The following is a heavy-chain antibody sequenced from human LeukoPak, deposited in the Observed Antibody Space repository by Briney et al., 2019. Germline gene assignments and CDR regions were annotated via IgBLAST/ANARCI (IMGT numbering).Heavy chain of an antibody. CDR3: ARVKTMIIVVSLFDY. Sequence: ASVKVSCKASGYTFTGYYMHWVRQAPGQGLEWMGWIDPNSGGTNYAQKFRGRVTMTRDTSISTAFMELSRLTSDDTAVYYCARVKTMIIVVSLFDYWGQGTLVTVSS. CDR1: GYTFTGYY. V-gene: IGHV1-2*02. D-gene: IGHD3-22*01. CDR2: IDPNSGGT. J-gene: IGHJ4*02.